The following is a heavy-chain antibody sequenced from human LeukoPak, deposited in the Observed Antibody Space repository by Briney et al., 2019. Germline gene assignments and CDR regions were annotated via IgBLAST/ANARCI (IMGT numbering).Heavy chain of an antibody. CDR1: GFTFSSYW. J-gene: IGHJ4*02. V-gene: IGHV3-7*01. CDR2: IKFGGSER. D-gene: IGHD6-13*01. Sequence: PGGSLRLSCAASGFTFSSYWMSWVRQAPGKGLEWVANIKFGGSERYVVDSVKGRFTISRDDAKNSLYLHMNSLRAEDTAVYYCAEGTVAASVYWGQGTLVTVSS. CDR3: AEGTVAASVY.